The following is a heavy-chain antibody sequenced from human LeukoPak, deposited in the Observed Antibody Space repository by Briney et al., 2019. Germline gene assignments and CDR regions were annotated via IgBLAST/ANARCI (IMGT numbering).Heavy chain of an antibody. CDR1: GFIFTHYW. CDR3: ARLYYSASGYPDY. V-gene: IGHV5-51*01. CDR2: IYPDDSDT. Sequence: GESLQISCKGSGFIFTHYWIGWVRREPGKGLEWMGIIYPDDSDTRYSPSFQGQVTISADKSINTAFLQWSSLKASDSAIYYCARLYYSASGYPDYWGQGTLVTVSS. J-gene: IGHJ4*02. D-gene: IGHD3-22*01.